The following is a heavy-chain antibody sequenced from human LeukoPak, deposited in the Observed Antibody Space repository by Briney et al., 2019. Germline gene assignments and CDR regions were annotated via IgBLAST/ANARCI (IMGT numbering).Heavy chain of an antibody. CDR3: ARKPYDFWSGFYLDV. CDR2: IYYSGST. CDR1: GGSISSYY. Sequence: SETLSLTCTVSGGSISSYYWSWIRQPPGKRLEWIGSIYYSGSTYYNPSLKSRVTISVDTSKNQFSLKLSSVTAADTAVYYCARKPYDFWSGFYLDVWGKGTTVTVSS. J-gene: IGHJ6*04. V-gene: IGHV4-39*07. D-gene: IGHD3-3*01.